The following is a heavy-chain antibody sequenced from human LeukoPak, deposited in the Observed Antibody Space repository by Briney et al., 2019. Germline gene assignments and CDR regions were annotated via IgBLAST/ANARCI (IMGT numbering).Heavy chain of an antibody. CDR2: IYTSGST. CDR1: GGSISSYY. CDR3: ARAFYSSSPYYYYYMDV. D-gene: IGHD6-6*01. Sequence: SETLSLTCTVSGGSISSYYWSWIRQPAGKGLEWIGRIYTSGSTNYNPSLKSRVTMSVDTSKNHFSLKLSSVTAADTAVYYCARAFYSSSPYYYYYMDVWGKGTTVTVSS. V-gene: IGHV4-4*07. J-gene: IGHJ6*03.